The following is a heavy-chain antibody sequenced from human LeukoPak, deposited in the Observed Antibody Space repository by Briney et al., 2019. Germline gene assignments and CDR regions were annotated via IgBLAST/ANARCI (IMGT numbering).Heavy chain of an antibody. CDR1: GGSISSNSYY. CDR2: IYTSGST. CDR3: ARGVDFWSGYGSYNWFDP. D-gene: IGHD3-3*01. J-gene: IGHJ5*02. Sequence: SETLSLTCIVSGGSISSNSYYWGWIRQPPGKGLEWIGRIYTSGSTNYNPSLKSRVTMSVDTSKNQFSLKLSSVTAADTAVYYCARGVDFWSGYGSYNWFDPWGQGTLVTVSS. V-gene: IGHV4-39*07.